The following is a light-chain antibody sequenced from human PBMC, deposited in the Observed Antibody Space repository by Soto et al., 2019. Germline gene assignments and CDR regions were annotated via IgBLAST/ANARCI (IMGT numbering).Light chain of an antibody. CDR2: DAS. CDR1: QSISNY. Sequence: EIVLTQSPDTLSLAPGERATLSCRASQSISNYLAWYQQKPGQAPRLLIYDASNRATGIPARFSGSGSGTDFTLTISSLEPEDFAVYYCKQRSNWPPVTFGQGTRLEIK. CDR3: KQRSNWPPVT. V-gene: IGKV3-11*01. J-gene: IGKJ5*01.